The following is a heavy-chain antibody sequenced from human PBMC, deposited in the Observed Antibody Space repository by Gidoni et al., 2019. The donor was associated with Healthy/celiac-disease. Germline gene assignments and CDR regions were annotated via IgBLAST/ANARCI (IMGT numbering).Heavy chain of an antibody. D-gene: IGHD4-17*01. V-gene: IGHV1-24*01. CDR3: ATDPGDYPTRGWYFDL. CDR1: GYTLTELS. CDR2: FDPEDGET. Sequence: QVQLVQSGAEVKKPGASVKVSCKVSGYTLTELSMHWVRQAPGKGLEWMGGFDPEDGETIYAQKFQGRVTMTEDTSTDTAYMELSSLRSEDTAVYYCATDPGDYPTRGWYFDLWGRGTLVTVSS. J-gene: IGHJ2*01.